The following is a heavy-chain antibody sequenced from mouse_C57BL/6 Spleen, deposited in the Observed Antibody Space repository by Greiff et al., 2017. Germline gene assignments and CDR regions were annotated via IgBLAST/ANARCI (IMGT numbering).Heavy chain of an antibody. D-gene: IGHD1-1*01. V-gene: IGHV5-16*01. CDR1: GFTFSDYY. CDR3: AREGYYYGSTLDY. CDR2: INYDGSST. J-gene: IGHJ2*01. Sequence: EVQLQESEGGLVQPGSSMKLSCTASGFTFSDYYMAWVRQVPEKGLEWVANINYDGSSTYYLDSLKSRFIISRDNAKNILYLQMSSLKSEDTATYYCAREGYYYGSTLDYWGQGTTLTVSS.